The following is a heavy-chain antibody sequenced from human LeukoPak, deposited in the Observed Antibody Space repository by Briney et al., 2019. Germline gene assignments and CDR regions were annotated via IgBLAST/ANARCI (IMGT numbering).Heavy chain of an antibody. CDR3: ARDAAAAGSPFDY. D-gene: IGHD6-13*01. V-gene: IGHV3-7*01. J-gene: IGHJ4*02. Sequence: GGSLRLSCATSGFTFSSNWMSWVRHAPGRGLEWVANIKPDGSAEYYAASVKGRFTISRDNSKNTLYLQMNSLRAEDTAVYYCARDAAAAGSPFDYWGQGTLVTVSS. CDR1: GFTFSSNW. CDR2: IKPDGSAE.